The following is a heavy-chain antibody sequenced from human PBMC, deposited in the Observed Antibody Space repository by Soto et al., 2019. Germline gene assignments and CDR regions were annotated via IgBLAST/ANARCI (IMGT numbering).Heavy chain of an antibody. V-gene: IGHV1-46*01. D-gene: IGHD2-2*01. Sequence: GASVKVSCKASGYTFTIYYMHWVRQAPGQGLEWMGIINPSGGSTSYAQKFQGRATMTRDTSTSTVYMELSSLRSEDTAVYYCARVHYSKIGAFDIWGQGTLVTVSS. CDR3: ARVHYSKIGAFDI. CDR1: GYTFTIYY. J-gene: IGHJ4*02. CDR2: INPSGGST.